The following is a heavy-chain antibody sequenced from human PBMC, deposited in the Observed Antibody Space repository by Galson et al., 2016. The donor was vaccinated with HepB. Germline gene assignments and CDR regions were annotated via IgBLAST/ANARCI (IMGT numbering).Heavy chain of an antibody. CDR2: INPSGGTT. D-gene: IGHD6-13*01. V-gene: IGHV1-46*01. CDR3: ARDRAAAGNDAFDI. J-gene: IGHJ3*02. CDR1: GYTFTSYY. Sequence: SCKASGYTFTSYYMHWVRQAPGQGLEWMGIINPSGGTTSYAQKFQGRVTMTKDTSTSTVYMELSSLGSEDTAVYYCARDRAAAGNDAFDIWGQGTMVTVSS.